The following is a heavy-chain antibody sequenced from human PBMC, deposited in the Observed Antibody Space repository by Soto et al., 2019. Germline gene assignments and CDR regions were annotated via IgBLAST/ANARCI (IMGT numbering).Heavy chain of an antibody. J-gene: IGHJ4*02. CDR3: GRGRSGQIVVFY. V-gene: IGHV1-2*02. CDR1: GYSFTGHY. D-gene: IGHD1-26*01. CDR2: IGPESGAT. Sequence: ASVKVSCKASGYSFTGHYIHWVRQAPEQGPEWMGEIGPESGATRYAQKFQGRVTMTVDTSITTVYMELNNLRPDDTAIYYCGRGRSGQIVVFYWGQGTPVTVSS.